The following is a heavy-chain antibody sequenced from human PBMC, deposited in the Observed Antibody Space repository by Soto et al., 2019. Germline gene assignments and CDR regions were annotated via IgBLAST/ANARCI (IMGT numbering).Heavy chain of an antibody. CDR1: GDSVTSNSAA. V-gene: IGHV6-1*01. CDR3: ARDIKTYYYYGMDV. CDR2: TYYRSKWYN. Sequence: PSQTLSLTCSLSGDSVTSNSAAWNWIRQSPSRDLEWLGRTYYRSKWYNDYAVSVKSRITINPVTSMNQFSLQLNSVTPEDTAVYYCARDIKTYYYYGMDVWGQGTTVTVSS. D-gene: IGHD3-10*01. J-gene: IGHJ6*02.